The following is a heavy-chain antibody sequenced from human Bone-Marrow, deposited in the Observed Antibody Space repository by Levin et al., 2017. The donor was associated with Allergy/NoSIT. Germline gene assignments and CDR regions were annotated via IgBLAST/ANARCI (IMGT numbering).Heavy chain of an antibody. V-gene: IGHV3-30*04. CDR3: ARAAGNTLYGMDV. Sequence: SGGSLRLSCTASGFTFSSYDMHWVRQAPGKGLEWVARISYGAINKYYAESVKGRFTISRDNSRNTLSLQLNSLRPEDTAVYYCARAAGNTLYGMDVWGQGTTVTVSS. CDR2: ISYGAINK. CDR1: GFTFSSYD. J-gene: IGHJ6*02.